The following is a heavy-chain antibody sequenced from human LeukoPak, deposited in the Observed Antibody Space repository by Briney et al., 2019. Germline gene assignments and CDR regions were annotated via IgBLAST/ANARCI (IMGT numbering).Heavy chain of an antibody. D-gene: IGHD4-17*01. Sequence: QSSETLSLTCAVYGGSFSGYYWSWIRQPPGKGLEWIGEINHSGSTNYNPSLKSRVTISVDTSKNQFSLKLSSVTAADTAVYYCATYGDYPAEYFQHWGQGTLVTVSS. V-gene: IGHV4-34*09. CDR1: GGSFSGYY. CDR2: INHSGST. J-gene: IGHJ1*01. CDR3: ATYGDYPAEYFQH.